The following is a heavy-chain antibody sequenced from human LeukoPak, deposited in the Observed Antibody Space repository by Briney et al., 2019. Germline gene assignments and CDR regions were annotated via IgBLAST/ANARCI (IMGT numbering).Heavy chain of an antibody. CDR1: GGSISSGGYY. J-gene: IGHJ4*02. CDR3: ARWAGYCSSTSCPPFDY. V-gene: IGHV4-30-2*01. D-gene: IGHD2-2*01. CDR2: IYHSGST. Sequence: PSETLSLTCTVSGGSISSGGYYWSWIRQPPGKGLEWIGYIYHSGSTYYNPSLKSRVTISVDRSKNQFSLKLSSVTAADTAVYYCARWAGYCSSTSCPPFDYWGQGTLVTVSS.